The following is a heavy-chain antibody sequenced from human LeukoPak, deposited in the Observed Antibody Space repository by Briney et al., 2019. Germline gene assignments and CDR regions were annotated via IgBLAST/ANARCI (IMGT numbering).Heavy chain of an antibody. J-gene: IGHJ5*02. D-gene: IGHD3-10*01. CDR3: TKRAEFGGFDP. V-gene: IGHV3-23*01. Sequence: GGSLRLSCAASGFTFSTSAMSWVRQAPGKGVAWVSSISTTVGNTYYADSVKGRFTISRDNSNHTLYLQMNSLTAEDTAVYYCTKRAEFGGFDPWGQGTLVTVSS. CDR1: GFTFSTSA. CDR2: ISTTVGNT.